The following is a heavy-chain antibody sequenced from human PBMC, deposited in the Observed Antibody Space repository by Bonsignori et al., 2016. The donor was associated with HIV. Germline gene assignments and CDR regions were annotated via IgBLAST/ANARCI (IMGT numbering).Heavy chain of an antibody. CDR2: IKQDGSEK. CDR3: ARSGGGSYEVFYFDY. CDR1: GFTFSSYW. J-gene: IGHJ4*02. D-gene: IGHD1-26*01. Sequence: GGSLRLSCAASGFTFSSYWMSWVRQAPGKGLEWVANIKQDGSEKYYVDSVKGRFTISRDNAKNSLYLQMNSLRAEDTAVYYCARSGGGSYEVFYFDYWGQGTLVTVSS. V-gene: IGHV3-7*01.